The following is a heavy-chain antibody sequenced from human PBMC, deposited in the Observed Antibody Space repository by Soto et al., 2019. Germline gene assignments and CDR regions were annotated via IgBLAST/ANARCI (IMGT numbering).Heavy chain of an antibody. CDR2: IKQDGSEK. D-gene: IGHD2-21*01. J-gene: IGHJ4*02. CDR3: ASDRTVIFDY. V-gene: IGHV3-7*01. Sequence: EVQLVESGGGLVQPGGSLRLSCAVSGFTFSGYWMSWVRQAPGKGLEWVANIKQDGSEKYYVDSVKGRFTISRDNAKNSLYLQMNSLRAQDTAVYYCASDRTVIFDYWGQGTLVTVSS. CDR1: GFTFSGYW.